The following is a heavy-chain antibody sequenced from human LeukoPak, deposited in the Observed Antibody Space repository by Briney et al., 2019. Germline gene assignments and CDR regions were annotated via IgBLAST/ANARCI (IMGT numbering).Heavy chain of an antibody. CDR3: AGRAMVLYSYCYYMDV. CDR1: GLTFSSYA. D-gene: IGHD5-18*01. CDR2: ISSNGGST. V-gene: IGHV3-64*01. Sequence: GGSLRLSCAASGLTFSSYAMHWVRPPPGKGREYVSAISSNGGSTYNANSVNGRFIITRVNSTNTLYLQMGSLRAEDMAVYYCAGRAMVLYSYCYYMDVWGKGTTVTVSS. J-gene: IGHJ6*03.